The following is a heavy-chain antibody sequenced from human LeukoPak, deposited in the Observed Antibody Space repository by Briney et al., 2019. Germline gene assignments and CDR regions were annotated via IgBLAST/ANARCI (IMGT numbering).Heavy chain of an antibody. Sequence: SETLSLTCTVSGGSISGSTYYWGWIRQPPGKGLDWIGSIHYSGSTNYNPSLKSRPTVSVDTSKNQFSLSLNSVTAADTAVYYCARHKRDSGDFDWYDPWGQGTLVTVSS. V-gene: IGHV4-39*01. J-gene: IGHJ5*02. CDR3: ARHKRDSGDFDWYDP. CDR1: GGSISGSTYY. CDR2: IHYSGST. D-gene: IGHD4-17*01.